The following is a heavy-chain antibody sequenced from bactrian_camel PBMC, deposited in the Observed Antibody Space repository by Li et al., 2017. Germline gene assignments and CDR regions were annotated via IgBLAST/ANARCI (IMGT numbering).Heavy chain of an antibody. J-gene: IGHJ4*01. CDR1: GQTYKPYC. CDR3: AARDWYANDKWNY. D-gene: IGHD4*01. V-gene: IGHV3S10*01. Sequence: QLVESGGGAAQAGGSLKLSCAASGQTYKPYCMGWFRQAPGKERECELVSDIYRDGSTEYADSVKGRFTISRDRDKNMLFLQMNNLKIEGTAIYYCAARDWYANDKWNYWGQGTQVTVS. CDR2: IYRDGST.